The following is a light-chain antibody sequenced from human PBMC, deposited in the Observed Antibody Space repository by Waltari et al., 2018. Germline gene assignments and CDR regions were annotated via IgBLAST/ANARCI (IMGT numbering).Light chain of an antibody. J-gene: IGLJ3*02. CDR2: DND. CDR1: SSNIGAGPH. Sequence: QSVLTQPPSVSGAPGQRVTISCTGSSSNIGAGPHVHWYQQFSGTAPKLLIFDNDNRPSGVPDRFSGSRSGTSAYLAITGLQTDDEADYFCQSYDSGQWVSGGGTKVTVL. V-gene: IGLV1-40*01. CDR3: QSYDSGQWV.